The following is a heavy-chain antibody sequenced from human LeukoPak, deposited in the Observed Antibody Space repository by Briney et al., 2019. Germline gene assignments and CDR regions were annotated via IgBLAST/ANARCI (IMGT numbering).Heavy chain of an antibody. J-gene: IGHJ5*02. CDR3: AIGGYCSGGSCYSVGFDT. V-gene: IGHV1-24*01. CDR1: GYTLTELS. CDR2: FDPEDGET. D-gene: IGHD2-15*01. Sequence: ASVKVSCKVSGYTLTELSMHWVRQAPGKGLEWMGGFDPEDGETIYAQKFQGRVTMTEDISTDTAYMELSSLRSEDTAVYYCAIGGYCSGGSCYSVGFDTWGQGTLVTVSS.